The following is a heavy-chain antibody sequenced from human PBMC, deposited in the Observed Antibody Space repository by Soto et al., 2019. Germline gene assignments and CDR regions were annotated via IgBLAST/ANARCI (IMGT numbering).Heavy chain of an antibody. J-gene: IGHJ4*02. CDR1: GGSISSSNW. D-gene: IGHD3-16*02. V-gene: IGHV4-4*02. Sequence: SETLSLTCAVSGGSISSSNWWSWVRQPPGKGLEWIGEIYHSGSTNYNPSLKSRVTISVDKSKNQFSLKLSSVTAADTAVYYCAREGQEDDYVWGSYRSLYYFDYWGQGTRVTVSS. CDR3: AREGQEDDYVWGSYRSLYYFDY. CDR2: IYHSGST.